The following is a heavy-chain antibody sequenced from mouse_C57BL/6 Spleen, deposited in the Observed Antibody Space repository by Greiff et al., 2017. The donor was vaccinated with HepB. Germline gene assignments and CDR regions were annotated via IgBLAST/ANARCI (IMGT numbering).Heavy chain of an antibody. Sequence: EVQLQESGPELVKPGASVKISCKASGYSFTDYNMNWVKQRNGKGLEWIGVINPNYGTTSYNQKFKGKATLTVDQSSSTAYMQLNSLTSEDSAVYYCARGAYDDRDYNAMDYWGQGTSVTVSS. V-gene: IGHV1-39*01. D-gene: IGHD2-12*01. J-gene: IGHJ4*01. CDR1: GYSFTDYN. CDR2: INPNYGTT. CDR3: ARGAYDDRDYNAMDY.